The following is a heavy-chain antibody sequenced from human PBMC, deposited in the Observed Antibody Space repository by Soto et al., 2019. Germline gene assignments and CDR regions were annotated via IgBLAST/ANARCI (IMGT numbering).Heavy chain of an antibody. CDR2: IYYSGST. D-gene: IGHD3-10*01. CDR3: APSEFMVRGVTYDYYGMDV. CDR1: GGSISSYY. J-gene: IGHJ6*02. Sequence: QVQLQESGPGLVKPSETLSLTCTVSGGSISSYYWSWIRQPPGKGLEWIGYIYYSGSTNYNPSLKSRVTISVDTSKNQFSLKLSSVTAADTAVYYWAPSEFMVRGVTYDYYGMDVWGQGTTVTVSS. V-gene: IGHV4-59*01.